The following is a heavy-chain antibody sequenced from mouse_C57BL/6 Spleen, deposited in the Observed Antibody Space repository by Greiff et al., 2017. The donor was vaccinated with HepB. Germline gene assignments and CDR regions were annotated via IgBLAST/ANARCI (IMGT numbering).Heavy chain of an antibody. J-gene: IGHJ1*03. Sequence: EVQLQQSGTVLARPGASVKMSCKTSGYTFTSYWMHWVKQRPGQGLEWIGAIYPGNSDTSYNQKFKGKAKLTAVTSASTAYMELSSLTNEDSSVYYCTGTDGYYYWYFDVWGTGTTVTVSS. V-gene: IGHV1-5*01. CDR1: GYTFTSYW. D-gene: IGHD2-3*01. CDR2: IYPGNSDT. CDR3: TGTDGYYYWYFDV.